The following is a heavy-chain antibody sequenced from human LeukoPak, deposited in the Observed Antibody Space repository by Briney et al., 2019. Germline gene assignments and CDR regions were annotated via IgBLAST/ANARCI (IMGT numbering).Heavy chain of an antibody. CDR1: GGSFSGYY. V-gene: IGHV4-34*01. J-gene: IGHJ4*02. D-gene: IGHD1-1*01. CDR2: INHSGST. Sequence: SETLSLTCAVYGGSFSGYYWSWVRQPPGKGLEWTGEINHSGSTNYNPSLKSRVTISVDTSKNQFSLKLSSVTAADTAVYYCARYVPVKTGTTRASFDYWGQGALVAVSS. CDR3: ARYVPVKTGTTRASFDY.